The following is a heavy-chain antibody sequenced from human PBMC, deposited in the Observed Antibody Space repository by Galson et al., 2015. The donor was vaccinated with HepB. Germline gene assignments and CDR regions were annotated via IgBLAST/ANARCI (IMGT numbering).Heavy chain of an antibody. Sequence: SLRLSCAASGFTFSNYGMTWVRQAPGQGLEWVPSISGSGGRTYYADSVKGRFTISRDNSKNTLYLQMNSLRADDTAIYYCAKDLHLRGGLISVLLAWFDPWGQGTLVTVSS. CDR3: AKDLHLRGGLISVLLAWFDP. D-gene: IGHD3-10*01. V-gene: IGHV3-23*01. CDR2: ISGSGGRT. J-gene: IGHJ5*02. CDR1: GFTFSNYG.